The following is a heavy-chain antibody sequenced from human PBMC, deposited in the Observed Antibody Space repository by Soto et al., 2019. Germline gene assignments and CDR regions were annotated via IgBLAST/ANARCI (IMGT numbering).Heavy chain of an antibody. D-gene: IGHD6-13*01. CDR1: GGPISGGGYY. V-gene: IGHV4-31*03. CDR2: IYHSGST. CDR3: ARIGSSWYESAFDI. Sequence: SETLSLTCTVSGGPISGGGYYWSWIRQQPGKGLEWIAYIYHSGSTYYNPSLKSRVTISVDRSKNQFSLKLSSVTAADTAVYYCARIGSSWYESAFDIWGQGTMVTVSS. J-gene: IGHJ3*02.